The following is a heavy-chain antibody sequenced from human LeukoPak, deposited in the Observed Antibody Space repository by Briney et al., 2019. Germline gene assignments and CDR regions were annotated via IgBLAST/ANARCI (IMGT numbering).Heavy chain of an antibody. J-gene: IGHJ4*02. Sequence: GASLRLSCAASEYTFSRYWMHWVRQGPGKGLVWVSRINEDGSSTSYAESVRGRFTISRDNAKNTLYLQMNSLRAEDAAVYYCTTDTFGARDSGGQGTLVTVSS. CDR3: TTDTFGARDS. CDR1: EYTFSRYW. V-gene: IGHV3-74*01. D-gene: IGHD2-21*02. CDR2: INEDGSST.